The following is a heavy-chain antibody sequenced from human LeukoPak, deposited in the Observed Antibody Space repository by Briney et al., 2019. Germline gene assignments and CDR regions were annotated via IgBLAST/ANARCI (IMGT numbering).Heavy chain of an antibody. J-gene: IGHJ5*02. CDR3: AKPTLRYCSGGSCYWFDT. CDR1: GFTFSSYA. Sequence: TGGSLRLSCAASGFTFSSYAMSWVRQAPGKGLEWVSTISGSGDSTYYADPMKGRFTISRDNSKNTLYLQMNSLRAEDTAVYYCAKPTLRYCSGGSCYWFDTWGQGTLVTVSS. V-gene: IGHV3-23*01. CDR2: ISGSGDST. D-gene: IGHD2-15*01.